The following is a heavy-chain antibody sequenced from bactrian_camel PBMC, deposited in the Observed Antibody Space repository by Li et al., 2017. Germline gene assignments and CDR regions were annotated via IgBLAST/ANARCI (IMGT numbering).Heavy chain of an antibody. CDR2: IDMYGGTA. CDR1: GYTSGT. V-gene: IGHV3S35*01. Sequence: VQLVESGGGSVQAGGSLRLTCVASGYTSGTMGWFRQAPGKGLEWVSSIDMYGGTANYADSVKGRFYMSRDKVKNTVNLQMYRLKPEESAVYYCVNFRNGVLGSGTQVTVSA. J-gene: IGHJ4*01.